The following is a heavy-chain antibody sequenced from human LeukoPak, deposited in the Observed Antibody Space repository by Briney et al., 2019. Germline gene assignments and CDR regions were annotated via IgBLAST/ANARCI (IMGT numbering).Heavy chain of an antibody. D-gene: IGHD3-22*01. J-gene: IGHJ4*02. CDR2: ISASGGST. Sequence: PGGSLRLSCAASGFTFSSYTMNWVRQAPGKGLEWVSVISASGGSTYYADSVKGRFTISRDNSTNTLFLQMNSLRAEDTAVYYCAKCFSGSAYSVGDYWGQGTLVTVSS. V-gene: IGHV3-23*01. CDR1: GFTFSSYT. CDR3: AKCFSGSAYSVGDY.